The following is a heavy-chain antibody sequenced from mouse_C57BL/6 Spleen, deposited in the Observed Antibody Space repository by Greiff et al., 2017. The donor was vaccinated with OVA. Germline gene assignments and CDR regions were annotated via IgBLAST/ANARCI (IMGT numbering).Heavy chain of an antibody. J-gene: IGHJ2*01. D-gene: IGHD3-2*02. CDR3: ARIEQTAQAYFDY. Sequence: QVQLKESGAELARPGASVKLSCKASGYTFTSYGISWVKQRTGQGLEWIGEIYPRSGNTYYNEKFKGKATLTADKSSSTAYMELRSLTSEDSAVYFCARIEQTAQAYFDYWGQGTTLTVSS. CDR1: GYTFTSYG. V-gene: IGHV1-81*01. CDR2: IYPRSGNT.